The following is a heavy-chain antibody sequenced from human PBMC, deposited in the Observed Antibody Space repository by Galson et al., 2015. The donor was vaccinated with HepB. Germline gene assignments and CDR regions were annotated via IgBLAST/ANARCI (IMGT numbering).Heavy chain of an antibody. CDR1: GGTFSSYT. CDR2: IIPILGIA. Sequence: SVKVSCKASGGTFSSYTISWVRQAPGQGLEWMGRIIPILGIANYAQKFQGRVTITADKSTSTAYMELSSLRSEDTAVYYCASSYRSYVSYYYGMDVWGQGTTVTVSS. V-gene: IGHV1-69*02. D-gene: IGHD1-26*01. CDR3: ASSYRSYVSYYYGMDV. J-gene: IGHJ6*02.